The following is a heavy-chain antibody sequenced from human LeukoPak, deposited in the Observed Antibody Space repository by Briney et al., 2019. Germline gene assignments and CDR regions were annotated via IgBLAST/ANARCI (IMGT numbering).Heavy chain of an antibody. D-gene: IGHD6-19*01. CDR1: GHTFIGYF. V-gene: IGHV1-2*02. CDR2: INPNTGST. CDR3: ARNYYTTAWYPFDY. Sequence: ASVKVSCKASGHTFIGYFMHWVRQAPGQGLEWMGWINPNTGSTDYSQKFQGRVTLTRDTSISTAYMELSRLRSDDTAVYYCARNYYTTAWYPFDYWGQGTLVTVSS. J-gene: IGHJ4*02.